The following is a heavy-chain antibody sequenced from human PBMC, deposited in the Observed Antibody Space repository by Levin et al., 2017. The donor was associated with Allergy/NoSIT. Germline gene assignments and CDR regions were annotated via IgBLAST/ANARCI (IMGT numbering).Heavy chain of an antibody. J-gene: IGHJ3*02. D-gene: IGHD2-15*01. CDR2: INHSGST. V-gene: IGHV4-34*01. Sequence: SQTLSLPCAVYGGSFSGYYWSWIRQPPGKGLEWIGEINHSGSTNYNPSLKSRVTISVDTSKNQFSLKLSSVTAADTAVYYCARGRGYCSGGSCYIAFDIWGQGTMVTVSS. CDR1: GGSFSGYY. CDR3: ARGRGYCSGGSCYIAFDI.